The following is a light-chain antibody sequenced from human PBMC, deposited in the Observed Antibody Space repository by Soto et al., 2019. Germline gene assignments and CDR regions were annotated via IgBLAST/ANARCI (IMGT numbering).Light chain of an antibody. CDR3: CSYAGSYSRV. Sequence: QSVLTQPRSLSGSPGQSVTISCTGTSSDVGGYNYVSWYQHAPGKAPKLMISDVSKRPSAVPARFSGSKSGNTASLTISGLQAEDEADYYCCSYAGSYSRVFGGGTKLTVL. V-gene: IGLV2-11*01. CDR1: SSDVGGYNY. J-gene: IGLJ3*02. CDR2: DVS.